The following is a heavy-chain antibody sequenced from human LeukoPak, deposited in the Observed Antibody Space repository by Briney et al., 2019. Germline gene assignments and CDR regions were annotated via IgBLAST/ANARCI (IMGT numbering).Heavy chain of an antibody. CDR2: ISYDGSNK. J-gene: IGHJ4*02. CDR3: AKAGVSFDY. CDR1: GFTFSSYA. Sequence: GGSLRLSCAASGFTFSSYAMHWVRQAPGKGLEWVAVISYDGSNKYYADSVKGRFTISRDNSKNTLYLQMNSLRAEDTAVYYCAKAGVSFDYWGQGTLVTVSS. V-gene: IGHV3-30-3*01. D-gene: IGHD6-13*01.